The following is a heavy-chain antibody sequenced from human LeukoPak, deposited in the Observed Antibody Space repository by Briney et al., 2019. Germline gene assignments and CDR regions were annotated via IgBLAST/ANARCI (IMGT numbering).Heavy chain of an antibody. CDR3: ARHVPSALRLVVVTSDWYFDL. CDR1: GGSISSSRYF. V-gene: IGHV4-39*01. J-gene: IGHJ2*01. CDR2: TFYRVDT. D-gene: IGHD2-21*02. Sequence: SETLSLTRSVSGGSISSSRYFWGWIRQPPGKGLEWIGSTFYRVDTSYNSSLESRATIVVDTSKNQFSLKLSSVTAADTAVYYCARHVPSALRLVVVTSDWYFDLWGRGTMVTVSS.